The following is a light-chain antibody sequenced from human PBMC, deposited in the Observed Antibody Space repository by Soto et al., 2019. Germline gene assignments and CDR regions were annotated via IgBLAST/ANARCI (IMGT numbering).Light chain of an antibody. CDR2: WAS. Sequence: DIVMTQSPDSLAVSLGERATINCKSSQSVLYSSNNKNNLAWYQQKPGQPPKLLIYWASTRKSGVPDRFSGXGSGXXXXXXXXXXQAEDVAVYYCQQYHSSPRTFGQGTKVELK. J-gene: IGKJ1*01. CDR1: QSVLYSSNNKNN. CDR3: QQYHSSPRT. V-gene: IGKV4-1*01.